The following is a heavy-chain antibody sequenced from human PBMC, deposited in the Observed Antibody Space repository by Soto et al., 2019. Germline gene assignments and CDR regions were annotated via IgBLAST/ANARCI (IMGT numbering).Heavy chain of an antibody. CDR1: GGSISSSTYY. Sequence: SETLSLTCTVSGGSISSSTYYWVWIRQPPGRGLEWIGNIYYSGSTYYNPSLKSRVTISVDTSKNQFSLKLSSVTAADTAVYYCARLRGITGYSRAWYNFDYWGQGTLVTVS. CDR3: ARLRGITGYSRAWYNFDY. J-gene: IGHJ4*02. D-gene: IGHD6-19*01. V-gene: IGHV4-39*01. CDR2: IYYSGST.